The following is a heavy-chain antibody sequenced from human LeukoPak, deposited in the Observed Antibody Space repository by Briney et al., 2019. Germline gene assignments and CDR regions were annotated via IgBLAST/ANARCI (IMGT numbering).Heavy chain of an antibody. CDR3: ARHPYGVLDY. J-gene: IGHJ4*02. CDR1: GFSFNTYW. CDR2: IKQEGSEK. Sequence: GGSLRLSCAVSGFSFNTYWMTWVRQAPGKGLEWVANIKQEGSEKYYVDSVKGRFTISRDNAKNSLYLQMNSLRAEDTGVYYCARHPYGVLDYWGQGTLVTVSS. D-gene: IGHD3-10*01. V-gene: IGHV3-7*01.